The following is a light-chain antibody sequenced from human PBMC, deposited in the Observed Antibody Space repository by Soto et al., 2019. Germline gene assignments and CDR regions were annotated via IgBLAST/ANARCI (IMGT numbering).Light chain of an antibody. V-gene: IGKV4-1*01. CDR3: QQYYSTPLT. CDR1: QSVLYSSNNKDY. J-gene: IGKJ1*01. Sequence: DIVMTQSPDSLAVSLGERATINCKSSQSVLYSSNNKDYLAWYQQKPGQPPKLLINWSSTRESGVPDRFSGSGTGTDFTLTIGSLQAEDVAVYYCQQYYSTPLTFGQGTKVEIK. CDR2: WSS.